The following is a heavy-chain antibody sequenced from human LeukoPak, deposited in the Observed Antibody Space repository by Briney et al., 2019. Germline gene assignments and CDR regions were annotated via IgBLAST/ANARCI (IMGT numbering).Heavy chain of an antibody. V-gene: IGHV4-4*07. D-gene: IGHD1-1*01. J-gene: IGHJ6*03. CDR3: ARETRGHWNGYYYYYMDV. CDR1: GDSISNYY. CDR2: IYSSGST. Sequence: SETLSLTCTVSGDSISNYYWSWIRQPAGKGLEWIGRIYSSGSTNSNPSLKSRLTMSVDTTKNQFSLKLSSVTAADTAVYYCARETRGHWNGYYYYYMDVWGKGTTVTVSS.